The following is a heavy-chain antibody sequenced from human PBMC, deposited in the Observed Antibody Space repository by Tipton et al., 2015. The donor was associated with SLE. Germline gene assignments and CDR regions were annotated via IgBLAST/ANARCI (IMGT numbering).Heavy chain of an antibody. J-gene: IGHJ6*02. V-gene: IGHV3-30*04. CDR1: GFTFSGYA. CDR3: TGALALYGMDV. Sequence: SLRLSCAASGFTFSGYAMHWVRQAPGKGLEWVAAISYDGVDKYYVDSVKGRFTISRDNSKNTLYLQMNNLRAEDTAVYYCTGALALYGMDVWGQGTTVTVSS. CDR2: ISYDGVDK.